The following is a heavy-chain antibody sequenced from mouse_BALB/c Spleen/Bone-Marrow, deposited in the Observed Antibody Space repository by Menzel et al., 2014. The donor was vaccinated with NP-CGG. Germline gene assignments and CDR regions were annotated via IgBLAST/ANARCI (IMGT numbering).Heavy chain of an antibody. CDR1: GYSITGGYY. D-gene: IGHD2-10*02. V-gene: IGHV3-6*02. J-gene: IGHJ3*01. CDR2: ISYDGSN. CDR3: ARAYGNYFFAY. Sequence: ESGPGLVKPSQSLSLTCSVTGYSITGGYYWNWIRQFPGNKLEWMGYISYDGSNNYNPSLKNRISITRDTSKNQFFLKLNSVTTEDTATYYCARAYGNYFFAYWGQGTLVTVSA.